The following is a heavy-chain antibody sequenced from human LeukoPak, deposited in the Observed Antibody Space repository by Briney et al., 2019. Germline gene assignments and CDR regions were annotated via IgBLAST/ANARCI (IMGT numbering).Heavy chain of an antibody. D-gene: IGHD3-10*01. CDR2: INPSGGST. CDR1: GYTFTSYY. J-gene: IGHJ4*02. V-gene: IGHV1-46*01. CDR3: ARERERGTYFI. Sequence: ASVKVSCKASGYTFTSYYMHWVRQAPGRGLEWMGIINPSGGSTSYAQKFQGRVTMTRDMSTSTVYMELSSLRSEDTAVYYCARERERGTYFIWGQGTLVTVSS.